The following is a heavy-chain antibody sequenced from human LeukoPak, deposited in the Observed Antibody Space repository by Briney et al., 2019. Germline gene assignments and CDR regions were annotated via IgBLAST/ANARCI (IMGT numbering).Heavy chain of an antibody. Sequence: GGSLRLSCTASGFTFSNAWMSWVRQAPGKGLGWVGRIKSKTDGGTTDYAAPVKGRFTISRDDSKNTLYLQINSLKTEDTAVYYYNTDVGVPAATHQTQEGNFDYWGQGTLVTVSS. V-gene: IGHV3-15*01. J-gene: IGHJ4*02. CDR1: GFTFSNAW. CDR2: IKSKTDGGTT. CDR3: NTDVGVPAATHQTQEGNFDY. D-gene: IGHD2-2*01.